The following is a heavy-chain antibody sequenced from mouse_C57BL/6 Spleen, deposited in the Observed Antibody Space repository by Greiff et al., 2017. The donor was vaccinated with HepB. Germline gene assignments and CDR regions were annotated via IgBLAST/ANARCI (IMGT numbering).Heavy chain of an antibody. CDR2: INSDGGST. Sequence: EVKLMESGGGLVQPGESLKLSCESNAYEFPSHDMSWVRKTPEKRLELVAAINSDGGSTYYPDTMERRVIISRYNTKKTLYLQMSSLRSEDTALYYCARHDGYAIAYWGQGTLVTVSA. CDR3: ARHDGYAIAY. V-gene: IGHV5-2*01. J-gene: IGHJ3*01. CDR1: AYEFPSHD. D-gene: IGHD2-3*01.